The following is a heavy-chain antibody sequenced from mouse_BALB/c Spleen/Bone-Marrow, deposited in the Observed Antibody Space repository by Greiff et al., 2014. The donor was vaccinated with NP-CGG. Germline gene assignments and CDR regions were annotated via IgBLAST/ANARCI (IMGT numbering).Heavy chain of an antibody. CDR3: SDGIFYALDY. Sequence: EVKLLESGAELVRSGASVKLSCTASGFNVKDYYIHWVKQRPEQGLEWIGWIDPENGVTEYAPKFQGKATMTADTSSNTAYLQLSSLTSVCTAVYYCSDGIFYALDYWGQGTSVTVSS. J-gene: IGHJ4*01. CDR1: GFNVKDYY. CDR2: IDPENGVT. V-gene: IGHV14-4*02. D-gene: IGHD2-1*01.